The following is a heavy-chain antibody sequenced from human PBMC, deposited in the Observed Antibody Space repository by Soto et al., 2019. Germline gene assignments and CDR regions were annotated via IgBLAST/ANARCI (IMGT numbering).Heavy chain of an antibody. J-gene: IGHJ3*02. CDR3: AITPACSGGSCYSGGAFDI. Sequence: QVQLVQSGAEVKKPGASVKVSCKASGYTFTSYYMHWVRQAPGQGLEWMGIINPSGGSTSYAQKHQVRVTITRDTSTSTVHMELSRLRSEATAVYYCAITPACSGGSCYSGGAFDIWGQGTMVPVSS. V-gene: IGHV1-46*01. CDR2: INPSGGST. D-gene: IGHD2-15*01. CDR1: GYTFTSYY.